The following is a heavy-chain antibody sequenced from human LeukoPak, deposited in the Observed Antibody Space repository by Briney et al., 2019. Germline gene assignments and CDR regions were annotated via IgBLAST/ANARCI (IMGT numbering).Heavy chain of an antibody. V-gene: IGHV1-2*02. CDR2: INPNSGGT. D-gene: IGHD2-21*01. CDR3: ARADRLHGGPYLIGP. Sequence: GASVKVSCKTSGYTFTDYYMRWVRQAPGQGLEWMGWINPNSGGTSSAQKFQGRVTMTRDTSITTVYMEVSWLTSDDTAIYYCARADRLHGGPYLIGPWGLGTLVTVSS. CDR1: GYTFTDYY. J-gene: IGHJ5*02.